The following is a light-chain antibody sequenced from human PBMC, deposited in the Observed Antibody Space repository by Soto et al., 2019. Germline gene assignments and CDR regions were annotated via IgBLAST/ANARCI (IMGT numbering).Light chain of an antibody. J-gene: IGKJ1*01. CDR3: QQYNIWPQT. Sequence: IVFAQSPATLSLSPGERATLSCRASQSVSIYLAWYQRKPGQAPRLLIYDASNRATGIPARFSGSGSGTDFTLTISRLEPEDNAVYFCQQYNIWPQTFCQGTKADIK. V-gene: IGKV3-11*01. CDR2: DAS. CDR1: QSVSIY.